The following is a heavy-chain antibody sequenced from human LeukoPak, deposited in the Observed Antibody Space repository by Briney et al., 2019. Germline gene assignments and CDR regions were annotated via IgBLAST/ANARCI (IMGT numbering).Heavy chain of an antibody. CDR2: IYYSGST. CDR3: ARLGLTIDY. Sequence: SETLSLTCTVSGGSISSSSYYWGWIRQSPGKGLEWIGSIYYSGSTYYNPSLKSRVTISVDTSKNQFSLKLSSVTTADTAVYYCARLGLTIDYWGQGTLVTVSS. J-gene: IGHJ4*02. V-gene: IGHV4-39*01. CDR1: GGSISSSSYY.